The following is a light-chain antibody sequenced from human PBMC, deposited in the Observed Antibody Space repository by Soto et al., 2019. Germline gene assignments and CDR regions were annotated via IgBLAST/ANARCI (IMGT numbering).Light chain of an antibody. J-gene: IGKJ1*01. Sequence: DIQMTQSPSTLSASVGDRVTITCRASQTISSWLAWYQQKPGKAPKLLIYQASSLEGGVPSRFSGSGSGTEFTLTISILQPDDFATYYCQQYNTYSWTFGQGTKVEIK. V-gene: IGKV1-5*03. CDR2: QAS. CDR3: QQYNTYSWT. CDR1: QTISSW.